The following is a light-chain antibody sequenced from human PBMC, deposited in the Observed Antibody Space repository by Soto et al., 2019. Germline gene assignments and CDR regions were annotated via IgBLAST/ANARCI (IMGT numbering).Light chain of an antibody. CDR1: SSDAGSYNL. Sequence: QSVLTQPASVSGSPGQSITISCTGTSSDAGSYNLVSWYQQHPGKAPKLMIYEVSKRPSGVSNRFSGSKSGNTASLTISGLQAEDEADYYCCSYAGSAVFGGGTQLTVL. V-gene: IGLV2-23*02. CDR3: CSYAGSAV. CDR2: EVS. J-gene: IGLJ7*01.